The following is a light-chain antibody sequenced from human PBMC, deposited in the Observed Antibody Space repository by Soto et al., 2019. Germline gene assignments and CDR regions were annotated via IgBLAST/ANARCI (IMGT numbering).Light chain of an antibody. J-gene: IGKJ3*01. CDR2: DAS. CDR1: QSVSSY. Sequence: EIVLTQSPATLSLSPGERATLSCRASQSVSSYLAWYQQKPGQAPRLLIYDASNRATGIPARFSGSGSGTDVTLTISSLEPEDVAVYYCQQRSNWPPWFTFGPGTKVDIK. V-gene: IGKV3-11*01. CDR3: QQRSNWPPWFT.